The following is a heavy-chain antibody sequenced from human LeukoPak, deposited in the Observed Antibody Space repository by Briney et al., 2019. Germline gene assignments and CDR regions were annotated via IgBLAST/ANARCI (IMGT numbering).Heavy chain of an antibody. CDR1: GFTFSSYA. V-gene: IGHV3-30*04. CDR3: ARDGSRGAFPEY. D-gene: IGHD1-26*01. J-gene: IGHJ4*02. CDR2: ISYDGSNK. Sequence: TGGSLRLSCAASGFTFSSYAMHWVRQAPGKGLEWVAVISYDGSNKYYADSVKGRFTISRDNAKNSLYLQMNSLRAEDTAVYYCARDGSRGAFPEYWGQGTLVTVSS.